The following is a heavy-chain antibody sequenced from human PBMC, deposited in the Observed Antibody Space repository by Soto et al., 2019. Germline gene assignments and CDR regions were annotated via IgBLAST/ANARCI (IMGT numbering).Heavy chain of an antibody. D-gene: IGHD2-15*01. J-gene: IGHJ4*02. CDR2: MSYDGSNK. V-gene: IGHV3-30-3*01. CDR3: ARDGYCSGYYVFDS. Sequence: PGGSLRLSCAAAGFTFSGYARHWVRQAPGKGLEWVAVMSYDGSNKYYADSVKGRFTISRDNSKNTLYLQMNSMRAEDTAVYYCARDGYCSGYYVFDSWGQGTLVTVSX. CDR1: GFTFSGYA.